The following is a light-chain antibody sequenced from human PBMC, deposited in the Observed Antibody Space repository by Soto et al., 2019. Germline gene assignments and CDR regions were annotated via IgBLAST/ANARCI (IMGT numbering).Light chain of an antibody. CDR1: SGDVGGYND. CDR3: SSYAGSSNFVV. J-gene: IGLJ2*01. CDR2: EVS. Sequence: QSALTQPPAASGSPGQSVTISCTGTSGDVGGYNDVSWYQQHPGKAPKLMIYEVSKRPSGVPDRFSGSKSGNTASLTVSGLQAEDEADYYCSSYAGSSNFVVFGGGTKLTVL. V-gene: IGLV2-8*01.